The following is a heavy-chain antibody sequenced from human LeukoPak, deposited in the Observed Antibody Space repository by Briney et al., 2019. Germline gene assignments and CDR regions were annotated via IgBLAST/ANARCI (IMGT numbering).Heavy chain of an antibody. D-gene: IGHD1-1*01. J-gene: IGHJ4*02. V-gene: IGHV3-7*03. CDR1: GFTFSSYW. CDR3: AKTAHARTHDY. CDR2: IKQDGSEK. Sequence: GGSLRLSCAASGFTFSSYWMSWVRQAPGKGLEWVANIKQDGSEKYYVDSVKGRFTISRDNSKNTLYLQMNSLRAEDTAVYYCAKTAHARTHDYWGQGTLVTVSS.